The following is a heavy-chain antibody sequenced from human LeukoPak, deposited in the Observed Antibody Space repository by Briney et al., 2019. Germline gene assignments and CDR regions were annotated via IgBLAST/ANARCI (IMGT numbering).Heavy chain of an antibody. CDR1: GFTFSSYS. CDR3: ARSSAAGTFSEDY. V-gene: IGHV3-21*01. CDR2: ISSSSSYI. D-gene: IGHD6-13*01. Sequence: GGSLRLSCAASGFTFSSYSMNWVRQAPGPGLEWVSFISSSSSYIYYADSVKGRFTISRDNAKNSLYLQRNSRRAEDTAVFYCARSSAAGTFSEDYWGQGTLVTVSS. J-gene: IGHJ4*02.